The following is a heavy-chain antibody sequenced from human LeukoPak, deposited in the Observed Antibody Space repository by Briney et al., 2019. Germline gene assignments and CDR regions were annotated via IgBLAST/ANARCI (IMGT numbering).Heavy chain of an antibody. CDR2: IYYSGST. V-gene: IGHV4-39*07. J-gene: IGHJ6*03. D-gene: IGHD2-2*01. Sequence: PSETLSLTCTVSGGSISSSSYYWGWIRQPPGKGLEWIGSIYYSGSTHYNPSLKSRVTISLDTSKNQFSLKLSSVTAADTAVYYCARVAYQLLSDAYYYYMDVWGKGTTVTISS. CDR1: GGSISSSSYY. CDR3: ARVAYQLLSDAYYYYMDV.